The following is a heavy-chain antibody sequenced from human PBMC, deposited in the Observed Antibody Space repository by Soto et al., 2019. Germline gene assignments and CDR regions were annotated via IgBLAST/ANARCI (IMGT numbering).Heavy chain of an antibody. J-gene: IGHJ6*02. V-gene: IGHV4-34*01. CDR3: ARGPGSSSARVRYYYYGMDV. Sequence: QVQLQQWGXGLLKPSETLSLTCAVYGGSFSGYYWSWIRQPPGXGLEWIGEINHSGSTNYNPSLKSRVTISVDTSKNQFSLKLSSVTAADTAVYYCARGPGSSSARVRYYYYGMDVWGQGTTVTVSS. D-gene: IGHD6-6*01. CDR1: GGSFSGYY. CDR2: INHSGST.